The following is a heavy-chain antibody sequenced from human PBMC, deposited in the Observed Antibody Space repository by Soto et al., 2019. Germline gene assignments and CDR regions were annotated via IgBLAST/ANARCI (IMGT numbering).Heavy chain of an antibody. V-gene: IGHV1-2*04. J-gene: IGHJ6*02. D-gene: IGHD3-10*01. CDR1: GYTFTGYY. CDR2: INPNSGGT. Sequence: ASVKVSCKASGYTFTGYYMHWVRQAPGQGLEWMGWINPNSGGTNYAQKFQGWVTMTRDTSISTAYMELSRLRSDDTAVYYCARGTTLSYGSRYYYYYGMDVWGQGTTVTVSS. CDR3: ARGTTLSYGSRYYYYYGMDV.